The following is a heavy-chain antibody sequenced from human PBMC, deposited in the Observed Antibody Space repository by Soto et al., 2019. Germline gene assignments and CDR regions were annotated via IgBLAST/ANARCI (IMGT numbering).Heavy chain of an antibody. CDR3: ARGGYYDSSGSRNYYYYGMNV. Sequence: QAQLVQSGAEVKKPGASVQVSCKASGYTFTSYGINWVRQAPGQGLEWLGWISAYDGYTKYAQILQGRVYMTTDTSTKTAYMELRSLRSDDTAMYYCARGGYYDSSGSRNYYYYGMNVWGQGTTVTVSS. V-gene: IGHV1-18*01. CDR1: GYTFTSYG. D-gene: IGHD3-22*01. CDR2: ISAYDGYT. J-gene: IGHJ6*02.